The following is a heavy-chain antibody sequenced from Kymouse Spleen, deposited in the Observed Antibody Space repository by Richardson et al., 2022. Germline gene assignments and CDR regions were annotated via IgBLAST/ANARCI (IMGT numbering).Heavy chain of an antibody. D-gene: IGHD1-1*01,IGHD1-20*01,IGHD1-7*01. J-gene: IGHJ4*02. CDR1: GFTFSSYS. CDR3: AREGLPLAGTHFDY. CDR2: ISSSSSTI. Sequence: EVQLVESGGGLVQPGGSLRLSCAASGFTFSSYSMNWVRQAPGKGLEWVSYISSSSSTIYYADSVKGRFTISRDNAKNSLYLQMNSLRDEDTAVYYCAREGLPLAGTHFDYWGQGTLVTVSS. V-gene: IGHV3-48*02.